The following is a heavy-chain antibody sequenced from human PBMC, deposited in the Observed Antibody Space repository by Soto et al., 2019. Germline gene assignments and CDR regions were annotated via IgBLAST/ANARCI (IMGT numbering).Heavy chain of an antibody. Sequence: SETLSLTCAVYGGSFSGYYWSWIRQPPGKGLEWIGGINHSGSTNYNPSLKSRVTISVDTSKNQFSLKLSSVTAADTAVYYCARVNIITIFGVSNWFDPWGQGTLVTVSS. D-gene: IGHD3-3*01. J-gene: IGHJ5*02. CDR2: INHSGST. CDR3: ARVNIITIFGVSNWFDP. CDR1: GGSFSGYY. V-gene: IGHV4-34*01.